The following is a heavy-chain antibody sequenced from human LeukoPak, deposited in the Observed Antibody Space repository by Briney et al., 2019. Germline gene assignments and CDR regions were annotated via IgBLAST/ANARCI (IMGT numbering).Heavy chain of an antibody. J-gene: IGHJ4*02. V-gene: IGHV4-34*01. CDR2: INHSGSA. CDR3: AREQGDSSGYYKYYFDY. CDR1: GGSFSGDY. D-gene: IGHD3-22*01. Sequence: SETLSLTCGVYGGSFSGDYWSWVRQPPGKGLEWIGEINHSGSASYNPSLKSRVTISVDTSKNQFSLKLSSVTAADTAVYYCAREQGDSSGYYKYYFDYWGQGTLVTVSS.